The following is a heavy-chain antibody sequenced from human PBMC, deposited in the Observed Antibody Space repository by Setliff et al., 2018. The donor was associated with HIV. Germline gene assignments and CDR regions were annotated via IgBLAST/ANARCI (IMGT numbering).Heavy chain of an antibody. CDR2: FDPEDGET. CDR1: GYILTELS. Sequence: ASVKVSCKVSGYILTELSRHWVRQAPGKGLEWMGGFDPEDGETISAQKFQGRVTMTEDTSTDTAYMELSSLRSEDTAVYYCARVGSYYNFWSGSPYYYGMDVWGQGTTVTVSS. D-gene: IGHD3-3*01. CDR3: ARVGSYYNFWSGSPYYYGMDV. V-gene: IGHV1-24*01. J-gene: IGHJ6*02.